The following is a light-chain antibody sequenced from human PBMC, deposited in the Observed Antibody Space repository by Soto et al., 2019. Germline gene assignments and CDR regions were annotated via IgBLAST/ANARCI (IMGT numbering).Light chain of an antibody. V-gene: IGKV3-11*01. CDR2: DTS. J-gene: IGKJ5*01. CDR1: QSVSSY. CDR3: QQRGNWPPIT. Sequence: EFVLTQPPATLSLSPGERATLSCRASQSVSSYLAWYQQKPGQAPRLLIYDTSNRATGVPARFSGSGSGTDFTLTISSLEPEDFAVYYCQQRGNWPPITFGQGTRLEIK.